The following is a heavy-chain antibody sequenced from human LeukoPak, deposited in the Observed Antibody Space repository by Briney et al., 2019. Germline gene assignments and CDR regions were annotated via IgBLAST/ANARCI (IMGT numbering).Heavy chain of an antibody. CDR1: GYTFTSYD. V-gene: IGHV1-8*01. CDR3: ARARGYDVFDM. D-gene: IGHD3-10*01. J-gene: IGHJ3*02. CDR2: MNPDSGNT. Sequence: ASVKVSCKASGYTFTSYDIHWVRQATGQGLEWMGWMNPDSGNTGYAQKFQSRVTMTRSTSINTAYMELTSLRSEDTAVYYCARARGYDVFDMWGQGTMVTVSS.